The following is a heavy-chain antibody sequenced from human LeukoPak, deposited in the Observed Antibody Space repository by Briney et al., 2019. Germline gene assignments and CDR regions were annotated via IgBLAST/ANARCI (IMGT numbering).Heavy chain of an antibody. J-gene: IGHJ4*02. CDR3: AKDLGGTYYYGSWGGFDY. CDR1: GITLSNYG. Sequence: PGGSLRLSCVVSGITLSNYGMSWVRQAPGKGLEWVSAISGSGGSTYYADSVKGRFTISRDNSKNTLYLQMNSLRAEDTAVYYCAKDLGGTYYYGSWGGFDYWGQGTLVTVSS. CDR2: ISGSGGST. D-gene: IGHD3-10*01. V-gene: IGHV3-23*01.